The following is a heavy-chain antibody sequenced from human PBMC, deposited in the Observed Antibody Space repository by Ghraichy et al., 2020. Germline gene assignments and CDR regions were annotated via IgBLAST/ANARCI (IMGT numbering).Heavy chain of an antibody. Sequence: ASVKVSCRASGYSFTSYDINWLRQTTGQGLEWMAWMNPNSGNTGYAQKFQDRVTITRDTSIDTAYMELNSLRSEDTAVYYCARSSVLVRGAKGRYFHLWGRGTLVTVSS. J-gene: IGHJ2*01. D-gene: IGHD3-10*01. CDR3: ARSSVLVRGAKGRYFHL. V-gene: IGHV1-8*03. CDR1: GYSFTSYD. CDR2: MNPNSGNT.